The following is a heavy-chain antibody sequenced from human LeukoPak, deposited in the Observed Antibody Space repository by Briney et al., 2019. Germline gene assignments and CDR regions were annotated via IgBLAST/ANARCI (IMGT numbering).Heavy chain of an antibody. J-gene: IGHJ4*02. V-gene: IGHV3-23*01. CDR3: ATSSELRYFDWLPLPFDY. Sequence: GGSLRLSCAASGFTFSSYAMSWVRQAPGKGVEWVSAISGSGGSTYYADSVKGRFTISRDNSKNTLYLQMNSLRAEHTAVYYCATSSELRYFDWLPLPFDYWGQGTLVTVSS. D-gene: IGHD3-9*01. CDR1: GFTFSSYA. CDR2: ISGSGGST.